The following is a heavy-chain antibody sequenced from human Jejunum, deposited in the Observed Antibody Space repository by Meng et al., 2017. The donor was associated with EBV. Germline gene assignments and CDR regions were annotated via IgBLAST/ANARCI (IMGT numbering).Heavy chain of an antibody. J-gene: IGHJ4*02. V-gene: IGHV1-3*04. D-gene: IGHD2/OR15-2a*01. Sequence: QDQVAQCGAEVEKHGASGKVSCKASGYMFISYARHWVRQAPGQRLEWMGWINIGNGNTKYSQKFHGRLTISRDTSANTAYLELSSLTSEDTAIYYCATGDDYGNSNFDYWGQGTLVTVSS. CDR3: ATGDDYGNSNFDY. CDR2: INIGNGNT. CDR1: GYMFISYA.